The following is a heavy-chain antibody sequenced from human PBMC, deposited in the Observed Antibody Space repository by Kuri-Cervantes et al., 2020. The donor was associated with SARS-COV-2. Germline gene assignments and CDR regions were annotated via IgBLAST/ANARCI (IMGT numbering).Heavy chain of an antibody. J-gene: IGHJ4*02. Sequence: ASVKVSCKASGYTFTGYYMHWVRQAPGQGLEWMGWINPNSGGTNYAQKFQGRVTMTRDTSISTAYMELSRLRSEDTAVYYCAPYGGERIAVAGWGQGTLVTVSS. V-gene: IGHV1-2*02. D-gene: IGHD6-19*01. CDR2: INPNSGGT. CDR1: GYTFTGYY. CDR3: APYGGERIAVAG.